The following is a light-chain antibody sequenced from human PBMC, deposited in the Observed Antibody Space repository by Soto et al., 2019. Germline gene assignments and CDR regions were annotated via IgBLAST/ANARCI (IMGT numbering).Light chain of an antibody. J-gene: IGLJ3*02. CDR2: GYN. CDR1: SANLGAEYD. CDR3: QSYDKTRSGSWV. V-gene: IGLV1-40*01. Sequence: QSVLTQPPSVSGAPGQRVTISCTGTSANLGAEYDVDWYQQRPGTAPKLLIYGYNNLASGVPDRFAASKSGTSASLAITGLQAEDEADDYYQSYDKTRSGSWVFGGGTKLTVL.